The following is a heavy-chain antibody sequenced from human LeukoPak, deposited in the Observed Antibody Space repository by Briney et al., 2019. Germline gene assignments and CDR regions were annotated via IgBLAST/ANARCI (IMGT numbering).Heavy chain of an antibody. D-gene: IGHD3-10*01. CDR3: AKDLSYYGSGSYDAFDI. J-gene: IGHJ3*02. CDR1: GFTFSSYA. Sequence: GGSLRLSCAASGFTFSSYAMHWVRQAPGKGLEWVAFIRYDGSNKYYADSVKGRFTISRDNSKNTLYLQMNSLRAEDTAVYYCAKDLSYYGSGSYDAFDIWGQGTMVTVSS. V-gene: IGHV3-30*02. CDR2: IRYDGSNK.